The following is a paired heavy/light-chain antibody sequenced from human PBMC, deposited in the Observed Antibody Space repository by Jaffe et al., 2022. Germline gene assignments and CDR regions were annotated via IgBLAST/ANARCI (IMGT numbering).Heavy chain of an antibody. V-gene: IGHV3-15*01. Sequence: EVHLVESGGGLVKPGGSLRLSCAASGFTFSHAWMTWVRQAPGRGLEWIGHIKSKTDGGTTDYAAPVKGRFTISRDDSKSTLYLQMNSLKIEDTALYYCTTGRLGYCTGSSCFSILKPGSNWGQGALVTVSS. J-gene: IGHJ4*02. CDR3: TTGRLGYCTGSSCFSILKPGSN. D-gene: IGHD2-8*02. CDR2: IKSKTDGGTT. CDR1: GFTFSHAW.
Light chain of an antibody. V-gene: IGKV4-1*01. CDR1: QSVLYSSNNKNY. CDR2: WAS. J-gene: IGKJ2*01. CDR3: HQYYSSPYT. Sequence: DIVMTQSPESLAVSLGERATLNCKSSQSVLYSSNNKNYLAWYQQKPGQPPKLVIYWASTREAGVPERFSGSGSGTDFTLTISSLQAEDVAVYYCHQYYSSPYTFGQGTKLEIK.